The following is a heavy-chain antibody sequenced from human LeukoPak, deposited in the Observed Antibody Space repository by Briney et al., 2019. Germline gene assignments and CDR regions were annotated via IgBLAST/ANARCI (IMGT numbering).Heavy chain of an antibody. CDR2: ISYDGSNK. J-gene: IGHJ4*02. D-gene: IGHD6-13*01. CDR3: AKPQVLSSSWYEYYFDY. Sequence: GGSLRLSCAASGFTFSSYAMHWVRQAPGKGLEWVAVISYDGSNKYYADSVKGRFTISRDNSKNTLYLQMNSLRAEDTAVYYCAKPQVLSSSWYEYYFDYWGQGTLVTVSS. CDR1: GFTFSSYA. V-gene: IGHV3-30*18.